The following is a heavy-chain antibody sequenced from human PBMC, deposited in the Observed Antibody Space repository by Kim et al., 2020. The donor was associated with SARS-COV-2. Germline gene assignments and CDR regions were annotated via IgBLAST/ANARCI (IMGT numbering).Heavy chain of an antibody. Sequence: YADSVKGRFTISRDNSKNTLYLQMNSLRAEDTAVYYCARDQQWLAPPFDYWGQGTLVTVSS. V-gene: IGHV3-30*01. D-gene: IGHD6-19*01. CDR3: ARDQQWLAPPFDY. J-gene: IGHJ4*02.